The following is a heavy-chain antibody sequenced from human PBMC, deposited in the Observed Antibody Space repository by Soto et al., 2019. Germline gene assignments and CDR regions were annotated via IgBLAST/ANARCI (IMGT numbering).Heavy chain of an antibody. CDR2: IYYSGST. D-gene: IGHD1-26*01. CDR3: ARVLWDFDY. J-gene: IGHJ4*02. CDR1: GGSISSSSYY. V-gene: IGHV4-39*01. Sequence: SETLSLTCTVSGGSISSSSYYWGWIRQPPGKGLEWIGSIYYSGSTYYNPSLKSRVTISVDTSKNQFSLKLSSVTAADTAVYYCARVLWDFDYWGQGTLVTVSS.